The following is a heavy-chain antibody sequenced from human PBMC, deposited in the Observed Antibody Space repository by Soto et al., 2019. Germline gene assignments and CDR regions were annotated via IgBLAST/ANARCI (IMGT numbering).Heavy chain of an antibody. J-gene: IGHJ5*02. CDR3: AKDLWFGELSWFDP. Sequence: GGSPRLSCAASGFTFSSYAMSWVRQAPGKGLEWVSAISGSGGSTYYADSVKGRFTISRDNSKNTLYLQMNSLRAEDTAVYYCAKDLWFGELSWFDPWGQGTLVTVSS. D-gene: IGHD3-10*01. CDR2: ISGSGGST. CDR1: GFTFSSYA. V-gene: IGHV3-23*01.